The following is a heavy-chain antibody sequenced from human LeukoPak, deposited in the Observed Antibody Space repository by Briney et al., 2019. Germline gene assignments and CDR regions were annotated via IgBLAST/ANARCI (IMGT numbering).Heavy chain of an antibody. Sequence: GGSLRLSCAASGFTFDDYGMSWVRQAPGKGLEWVSGIGGSGIRTYYADSVKGRFTISRDNSRNTLYLQMNSLRAEDTAVYYCARDGLFGSGSYYKPVVYYYYMDVWGKGTTVTISS. D-gene: IGHD3-10*01. CDR3: ARDGLFGSGSYYKPVVYYYYMDV. V-gene: IGHV3-23*01. J-gene: IGHJ6*03. CDR1: GFTFDDYG. CDR2: IGGSGIRT.